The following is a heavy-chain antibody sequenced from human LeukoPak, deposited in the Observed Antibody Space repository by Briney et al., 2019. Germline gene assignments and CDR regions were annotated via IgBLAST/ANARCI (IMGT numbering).Heavy chain of an antibody. CDR1: GFTFSSYS. CDR3: ASSDDSSGSWYFDL. D-gene: IGHD3-22*01. V-gene: IGHV3-21*01. CDR2: ISSSSSYI. J-gene: IGHJ2*01. Sequence: GRSLRLSCAASGFTFSSYSMNWVRQAPGKGLEWVSSISSSSSYIYYADSVKGRFTISRDNAKNSLYLQMNSLRAEDTAVYYCASSDDSSGSWYFDLWGRGTLVTVSS.